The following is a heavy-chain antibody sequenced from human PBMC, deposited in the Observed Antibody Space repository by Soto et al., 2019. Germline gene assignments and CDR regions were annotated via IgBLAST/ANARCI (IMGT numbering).Heavy chain of an antibody. V-gene: IGHV4-39*02. D-gene: IGHD1-1*01. CDR1: GRSISSSSYY. Sequence: SETLSLTCTVSGRSISSSSYYWGWIRQPPEKGLEWIGRIYYSGSTYYNPSLKSRVPISVDTSKNKFSLKLSSVTAAYSAVYCCAREGTVYYYYGMDVWGQGTTVTVSS. CDR2: IYYSGST. CDR3: AREGTVYYYYGMDV. J-gene: IGHJ6*02.